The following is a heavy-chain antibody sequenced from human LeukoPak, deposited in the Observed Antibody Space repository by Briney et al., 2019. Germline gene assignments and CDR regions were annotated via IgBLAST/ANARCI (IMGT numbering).Heavy chain of an antibody. CDR1: GGSINTSSYF. D-gene: IGHD6-6*01. CDR2: IYYSGST. V-gene: IGHV4-39*01. J-gene: IGHJ4*02. Sequence: SETLSLTCTVSGGSINTSSYFWGWIRQPPGKGLEWIGSIYYSGSTYYNPSLRSRVTISVDTSKNQFSLRLSSVTAADTAVYYCASDKRPFDYWGQGTLVTVSS. CDR3: ASDKRPFDY.